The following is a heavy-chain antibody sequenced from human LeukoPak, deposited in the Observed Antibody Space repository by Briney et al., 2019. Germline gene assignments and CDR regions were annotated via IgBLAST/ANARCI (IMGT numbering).Heavy chain of an antibody. Sequence: PGGSLRLSCAASGFTFSSYSMNWVRQAPGKGLEWVSSISSSSNYIYYADSVKGRFTISRDNAKSSLYLQMNSLRAEDTAVYYCARDPYSGSYGADYYYYMDVWGKGTTVTISS. CDR3: ARDPYSGSYGADYYYYMDV. D-gene: IGHD1-26*01. CDR2: ISSSSNYI. J-gene: IGHJ6*03. V-gene: IGHV3-21*01. CDR1: GFTFSSYS.